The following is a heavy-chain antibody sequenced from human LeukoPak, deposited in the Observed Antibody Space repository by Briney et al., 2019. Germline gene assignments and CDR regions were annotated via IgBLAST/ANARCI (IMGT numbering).Heavy chain of an antibody. D-gene: IGHD3-16*02. CDR2: ISGSGSGGST. Sequence: GGSLRLSCAASGFTFSSSAMSWVRQAPGKGLEWVSSISGSGSGGSTYYSDSVKGRFTISRDNSNNTLFLQMNSLRVEDTAVFYCAKSGSDYVRGSYRYHYFDFWGQGTLVTVSS. J-gene: IGHJ4*02. CDR3: AKSGSDYVRGSYRYHYFDF. V-gene: IGHV3-23*01. CDR1: GFTFSSSA.